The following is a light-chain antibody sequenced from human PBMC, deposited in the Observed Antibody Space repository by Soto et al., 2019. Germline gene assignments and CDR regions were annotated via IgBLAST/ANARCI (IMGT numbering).Light chain of an antibody. CDR2: AAS. CDR3: QQYNSAPFT. Sequence: DIQMTQSPPSLSASAGDRVTISCRASQGISNFLAWYGQKPGKVPQLLIYAASTLHSGVPSRFSGSGSGTEFTLTISSLQPEDVATYYCQQYNSAPFTFGPGTKVDIK. CDR1: QGISNF. J-gene: IGKJ3*01. V-gene: IGKV1-27*01.